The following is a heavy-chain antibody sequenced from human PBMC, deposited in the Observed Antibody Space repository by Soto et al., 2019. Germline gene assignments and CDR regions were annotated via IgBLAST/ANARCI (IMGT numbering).Heavy chain of an antibody. CDR2: IYYSGST. CDR1: GGSVSSGSYY. J-gene: IGHJ4*02. D-gene: IGHD3-3*01. Sequence: SETLSLTCTVSGGSVSSGSYYWSWIRQPPGKGLEWIGYIYYSGSTNYNPSLKSRVTISVDTSKNQFSLKLSSVTAADTAVYYCGRESITILGVVRGFDYGGQETLVTVS. CDR3: GRESITILGVVRGFDY. V-gene: IGHV4-61*01.